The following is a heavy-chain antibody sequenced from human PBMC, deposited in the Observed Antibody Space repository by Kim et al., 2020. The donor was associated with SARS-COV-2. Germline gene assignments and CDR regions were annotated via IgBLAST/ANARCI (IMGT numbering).Heavy chain of an antibody. D-gene: IGHD1-1*01. CDR1: GFTFSSDA. J-gene: IGHJ6*02. Sequence: GGSLRLSCAVSGFTFSSDAMGWVRQAPGKGLEWVSIISYVGSKTYYADSVKGRFTVSTDNSKSTVYLQMNSLRVEDTAVYYCAKTGHLGVWGQGTTVTVSS. V-gene: IGHV3-23*03. CDR3: AKTGHLGV. CDR2: ISYVGSKT.